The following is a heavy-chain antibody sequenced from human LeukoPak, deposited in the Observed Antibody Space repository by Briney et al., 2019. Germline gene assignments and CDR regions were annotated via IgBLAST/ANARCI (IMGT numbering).Heavy chain of an antibody. CDR3: SRDQVAYYDILTGSSGMNWFDP. CDR1: GGPVSSGSYY. Sequence: SETLSLTCTASGGPVSSGSYYWSWMRQPPGKGLEWIGYIFYSGSTNYNPSLKSRVTISVDTSKNQFSLKLSSVPAADSAVYYCSRDQVAYYDILTGSSGMNWFDPWGQGTLVTVSS. CDR2: IFYSGST. V-gene: IGHV4-61*01. D-gene: IGHD3-9*01. J-gene: IGHJ5*02.